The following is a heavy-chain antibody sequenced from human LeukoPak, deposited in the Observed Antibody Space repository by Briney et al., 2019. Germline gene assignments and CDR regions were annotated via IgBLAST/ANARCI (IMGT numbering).Heavy chain of an antibody. Sequence: SGGSLRLSCAGSGSTFSNAWMNWVRQAPGKGLEWVGRIRSKVDGGTIYYAAPVKGRFTISRDDSTNTVFLQMNNLKSEDTAVYYCSDHGDYRWGQGTLVIVSS. CDR2: IRSKVDGGTI. V-gene: IGHV3-15*07. CDR1: GSTFSNAW. D-gene: IGHD4-17*01. CDR3: SDHGDYR. J-gene: IGHJ5*02.